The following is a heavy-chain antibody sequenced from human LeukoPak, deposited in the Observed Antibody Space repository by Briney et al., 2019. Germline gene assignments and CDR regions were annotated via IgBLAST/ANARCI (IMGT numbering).Heavy chain of an antibody. V-gene: IGHV4-59*08. D-gene: IGHD6-19*01. CDR1: GGSISNYY. CDR3: ARGGSGWATRNWFDP. Sequence: SETLSLTCTVSGGSISNYYWNWIRQPPGKGLEWIGYIYYSGSTNYNPSLKSRVTISVDTSKNQFSLKLSSVTAADTAVYYCARGGSGWATRNWFDPWGQGTLVTVSS. J-gene: IGHJ5*02. CDR2: IYYSGST.